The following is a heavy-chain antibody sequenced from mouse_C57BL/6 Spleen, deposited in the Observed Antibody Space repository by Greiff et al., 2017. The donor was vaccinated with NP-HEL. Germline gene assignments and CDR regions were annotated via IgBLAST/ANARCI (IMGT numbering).Heavy chain of an antibody. J-gene: IGHJ4*01. D-gene: IGHD2-2*01. Sequence: VQLQQSGAELVKPGASVKLSCKASGYTFTEYTIHWVKQRSGQGLEWIGWFYPGSGSIKYNEKFKDKATLTADKSSSTVYMELSRLTSEDSAVYFCARHGPLGLRRRDYYAIDYWGQGTSVTVSS. V-gene: IGHV1-62-2*01. CDR2: FYPGSGSI. CDR1: GYTFTEYT. CDR3: ARHGPLGLRRRDYYAIDY.